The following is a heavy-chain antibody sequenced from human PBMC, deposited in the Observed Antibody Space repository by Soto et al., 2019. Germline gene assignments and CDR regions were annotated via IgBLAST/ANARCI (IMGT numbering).Heavy chain of an antibody. CDR3: ARDLYYYDSSGYYSAVWDY. Sequence: QVLLVQSGAEVKKPGSSVKVSCKASGGTFSSYAISWVRQAPGQGLEWMGGIIPIFGTANYAQKFQGRVTITADESTSTAYMELSSLRSEDTAVYYCARDLYYYDSSGYYSAVWDYWGQGTLVTVSS. V-gene: IGHV1-69*01. D-gene: IGHD3-22*01. J-gene: IGHJ4*02. CDR2: IIPIFGTA. CDR1: GGTFSSYA.